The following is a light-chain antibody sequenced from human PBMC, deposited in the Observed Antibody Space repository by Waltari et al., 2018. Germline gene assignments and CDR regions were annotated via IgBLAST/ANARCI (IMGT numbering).Light chain of an antibody. CDR1: TIDVGAYNF. J-gene: IGLJ1*01. V-gene: IGLV2-14*01. Sequence: QSALAQPASLSGSPGQSITISCTGTTIDVGAYNFVSWYLQQPDKAPKLIIFDVSKRPSGFSDVFSASKSGNTASLTISALQPEDEAYYYCSSYVNTGTFVFGTGTKVTVV. CDR2: DVS. CDR3: SSYVNTGTFV.